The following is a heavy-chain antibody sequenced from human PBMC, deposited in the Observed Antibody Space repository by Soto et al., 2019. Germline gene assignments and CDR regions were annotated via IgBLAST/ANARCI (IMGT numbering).Heavy chain of an antibody. D-gene: IGHD6-19*01. CDR1: GYTFTSYG. Sequence: GASVKVSCKASGYTFTSYGISWVRQAPGQGLEWMGRISPILGITNYAQKFQGRVTITADTSTSTAYMELSSLRSEDTAVYYCTSSAVDYWGQGTLVTVSS. CDR3: TSSAVDY. CDR2: ISPILGIT. V-gene: IGHV1-69*04. J-gene: IGHJ4*02.